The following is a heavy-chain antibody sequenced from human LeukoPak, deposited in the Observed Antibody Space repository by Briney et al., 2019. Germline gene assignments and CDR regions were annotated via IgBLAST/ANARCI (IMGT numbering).Heavy chain of an antibody. CDR1: GFTFSTYW. CDR3: ARVYSSSSGRALDY. CDR2: IKQDGSEK. J-gene: IGHJ4*02. D-gene: IGHD6-6*01. Sequence: GGSLRPSCAASGFTFSTYWMSWVRQAPGKGLEWVANIKQDGSEKYYVDSVKGRFTISRDNAKNALYLQMNSLRAEDTAVYYCARVYSSSSGRALDYWGQGTLVTVSS. V-gene: IGHV3-7*01.